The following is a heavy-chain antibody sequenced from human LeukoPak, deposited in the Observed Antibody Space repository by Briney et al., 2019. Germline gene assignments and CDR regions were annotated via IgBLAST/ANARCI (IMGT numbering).Heavy chain of an antibody. J-gene: IGHJ5*02. Sequence: TASETLSLTCTVSGGSISSYYWGWIRQPPGKGLEWIGYIYYSGSTNYNPSPKSRVPISVDTSKNQFSLKLSSVTAADTAVYYCARDLGRYSYGLGPWFNPWGQGTLVTVSS. CDR1: GGSISSYY. D-gene: IGHD5-18*01. CDR3: ARDLGRYSYGLGPWFNP. V-gene: IGHV4-59*01. CDR2: IYYSGST.